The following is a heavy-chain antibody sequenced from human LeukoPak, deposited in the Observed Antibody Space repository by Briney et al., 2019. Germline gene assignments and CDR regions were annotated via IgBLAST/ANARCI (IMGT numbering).Heavy chain of an antibody. CDR1: GGTFSSYA. Sequence: SVKVSCKASGGTFSSYAISWVRQAPGQGLGWMGGIIPIFGTANYAQKFQGRVTITADESTSTAYMELSSLRSEDTAVYYCARVIYYYDSSDYYRGAEFDYWGQGTLVTVSS. CDR2: IIPIFGTA. V-gene: IGHV1-69*13. D-gene: IGHD3-22*01. J-gene: IGHJ4*02. CDR3: ARVIYYYDSSDYYRGAEFDY.